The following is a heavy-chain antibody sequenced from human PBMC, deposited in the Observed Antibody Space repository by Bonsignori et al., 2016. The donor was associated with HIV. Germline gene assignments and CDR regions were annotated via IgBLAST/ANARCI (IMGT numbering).Heavy chain of an antibody. CDR2: IRSKAYGGAT. J-gene: IGHJ4*02. Sequence: WIRQPPGKGLEWVGFIRSKAYGGATEYAASVKGRFTISRDDSKSIAYQQMNSLKTEDTAVYYCSPSAYFDYWGQGTLVTVSS. D-gene: IGHD2-2*01. V-gene: IGHV3-49*02. CDR3: SPSAYFDY.